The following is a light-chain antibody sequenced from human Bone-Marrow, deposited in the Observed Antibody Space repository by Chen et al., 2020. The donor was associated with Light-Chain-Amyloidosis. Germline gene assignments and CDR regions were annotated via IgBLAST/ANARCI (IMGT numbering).Light chain of an antibody. CDR3: ATWDDSLSGWV. Sequence: QSVLTQPPSASGTPGQRVTISCSGSSSNIGSNYVIWYQQLPGTAPKLLLYKSNERPSGVPERVSGSKSGSSASLAISGLRSEDEADYYCATWDDSLSGWVFGGVTKLTVL. CDR1: SSNIGSNY. CDR2: KSN. J-gene: IGLJ3*02. V-gene: IGLV1-47*01.